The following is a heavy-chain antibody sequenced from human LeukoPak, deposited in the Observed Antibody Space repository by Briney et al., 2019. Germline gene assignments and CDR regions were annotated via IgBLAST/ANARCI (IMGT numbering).Heavy chain of an antibody. CDR2: INHSGST. J-gene: IGHJ4*02. CDR1: GGSFSGYY. Sequence: HSETLSLTCAVYGGSFSGYYWSWIRQPPGNGLEWIGEINHSGSTNYNPSLKSRVTISVDTSKNQFSLKLSSVTAADTAVYYCARSSIVGATDFDYWGQGTLVTVSS. V-gene: IGHV4-34*01. CDR3: ARSSIVGATDFDY. D-gene: IGHD1-26*01.